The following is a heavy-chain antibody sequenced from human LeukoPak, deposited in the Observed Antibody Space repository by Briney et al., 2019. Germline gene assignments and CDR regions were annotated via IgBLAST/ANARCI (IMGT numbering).Heavy chain of an antibody. CDR1: GGSISSNC. V-gene: IGHV4-4*07. CDR2: IYTSGST. Sequence: SETLSLTCSVSGGSISSNCWGWIWQPAGKGLEWIGRIYTSGSTNYNPPLKSRVTMSVATSKNQFSLKLSSVTAADTAVYYCARAATIFGVVIAGDSYYYYYMDVWGQGTMVTVSS. J-gene: IGHJ6*02. D-gene: IGHD3-3*01. CDR3: ARAATIFGVVIAGDSYYYYYMDV.